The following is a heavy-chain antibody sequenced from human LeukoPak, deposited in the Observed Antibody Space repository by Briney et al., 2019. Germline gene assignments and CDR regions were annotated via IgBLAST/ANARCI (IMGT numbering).Heavy chain of an antibody. CDR3: VSRLYQLLLSGADADY. J-gene: IGHJ4*02. CDR1: GFTFSSYA. CDR2: IKPDASGK. V-gene: IGHV3-7*01. D-gene: IGHD2-2*01. Sequence: PGGSLRLSCAASGFTFSSYAMSWVRQAPGKGLEWVANIKPDASGKHYVDSVKGRFTISRDNAKNSLYLQMNSLRAEDTAVYYCVSRLYQLLLSGADADYWGQGTLVTVSS.